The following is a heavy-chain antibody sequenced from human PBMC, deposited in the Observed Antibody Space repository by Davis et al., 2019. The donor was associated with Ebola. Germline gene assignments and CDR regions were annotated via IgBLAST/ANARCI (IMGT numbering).Heavy chain of an antibody. V-gene: IGHV3-74*01. D-gene: IGHD4-11*01. CDR3: ARGERAVTTPLAY. CDR2: ISGDGSIT. Sequence: GESLKISCVASGFTFSDYWMHWVRQAPGKGLVWVSRISGDGSITTYADSVKGRFTISRDNTKNTLYLQMYSLRAEDTAVYYCARGERAVTTPLAYWGQGALVTVSS. CDR1: GFTFSDYW. J-gene: IGHJ4*02.